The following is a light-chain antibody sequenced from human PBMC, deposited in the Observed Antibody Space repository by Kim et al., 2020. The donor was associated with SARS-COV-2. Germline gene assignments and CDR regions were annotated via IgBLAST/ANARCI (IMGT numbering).Light chain of an antibody. J-gene: IGKJ4*01. CDR3: QQLNSHPPT. CDR2: AAS. V-gene: IGKV1-9*01. CDR1: QGITNY. Sequence: RVAVTCRARQGITNYVAWYQQRPGKAPKVQFAAASKLDSGVPSRFCSRGSGTEFTLTIAGVQSEDFATYYCQQLNSHPPTFGGGTKLE.